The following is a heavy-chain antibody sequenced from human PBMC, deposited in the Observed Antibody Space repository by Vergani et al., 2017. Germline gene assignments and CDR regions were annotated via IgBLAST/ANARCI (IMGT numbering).Heavy chain of an antibody. D-gene: IGHD6-6*01. CDR1: GGSISSYY. Sequence: QVQLQESGPGLVKPSETLSLTCTVSGGSISSYYWSWIRQPPGKGLEWIGEINHSGSTNYNPSLKSRVTISVDTSKNQFSLKLSSVTAADTAVYYCARESKEGLIAARPMTYYYYGMDVWGQGTTVTVSS. V-gene: IGHV4-59*12. J-gene: IGHJ6*02. CDR3: ARESKEGLIAARPMTYYYYGMDV. CDR2: INHSGST.